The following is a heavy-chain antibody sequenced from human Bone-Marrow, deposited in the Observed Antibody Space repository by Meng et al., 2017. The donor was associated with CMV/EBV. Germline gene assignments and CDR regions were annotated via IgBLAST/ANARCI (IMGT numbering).Heavy chain of an antibody. J-gene: IGHJ3*02. D-gene: IGHD1-1*01. V-gene: IGHV4-39*07. CDR1: SISSSSHS. CDR2: LYYSGST. CDR3: VRDLRETTRQGIDAFDI. Sequence: SISSSSHSWGWIRQHPGKGLEWLATLYYSGSTYYNPSLKSRVTISVHTSKSQFSLKLSSVTAADTAVYYCVRDLRETTRQGIDAFDIWGQGTMVTVSS.